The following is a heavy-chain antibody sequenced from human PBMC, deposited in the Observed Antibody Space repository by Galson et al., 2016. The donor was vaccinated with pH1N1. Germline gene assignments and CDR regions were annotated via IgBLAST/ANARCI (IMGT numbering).Heavy chain of an antibody. CDR2: LYWDDDK. CDR1: GFSLSTSGVG. D-gene: IGHD4-17*01. Sequence: PALVKPTQTLTLTCTFSGFSLSTSGVGVGWIRQPPGKALEWLALLYWDDDKRYSPSLKSRLTITKDTSKNQVVLTRTNMDPVGTATYYCARNGNGDYVGYFDYWGQGTLVTVSS. J-gene: IGHJ4*02. CDR3: ARNGNGDYVGYFDY. V-gene: IGHV2-5*02.